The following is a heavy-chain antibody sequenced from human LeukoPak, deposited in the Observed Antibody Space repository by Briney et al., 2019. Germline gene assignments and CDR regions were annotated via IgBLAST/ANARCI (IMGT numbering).Heavy chain of an antibody. V-gene: IGHV3-30*02. CDR1: GFTFSSYS. J-gene: IGHJ4*02. D-gene: IGHD3-22*01. CDR2: IRLDGSNK. Sequence: GGSLRLSCAASGFTFSSYSMNWVRQAPGKGLDWVAFIRLDGSNKYFADSVKGRFTISRDNSRNTLSLQMNSLRAEDTAVYYCARDLYRIVVVPHYFDYWGQGTLVTVSS. CDR3: ARDLYRIVVVPHYFDY.